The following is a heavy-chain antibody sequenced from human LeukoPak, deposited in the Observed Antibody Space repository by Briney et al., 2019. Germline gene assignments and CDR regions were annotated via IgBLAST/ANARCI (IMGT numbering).Heavy chain of an antibody. V-gene: IGHV3-7*01. CDR2: IKQDGSDK. J-gene: IGHJ4*02. D-gene: IGHD2-2*01. CDR3: ARVLPVASRDY. Sequence: GGSLRLSCAASGFTFSTYWMSWVRQAPGKGLERVANIKQDGSDKFYVDSVKGRFTISRDNAKNSMYLQMNSLRAEDTAVYYCARVLPVASRDYWGQGTLVTVSS. CDR1: GFTFSTYW.